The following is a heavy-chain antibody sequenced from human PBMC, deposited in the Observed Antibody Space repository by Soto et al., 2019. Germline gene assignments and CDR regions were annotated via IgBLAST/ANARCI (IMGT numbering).Heavy chain of an antibody. D-gene: IGHD3-9*01. Sequence: VRQAPGMGLEWVSVIWYDGINKYYADSVKCRFTISRDNSKNTLYLQMNSLRAEDTAVYYCARVEGLLRYFDWFPFDYWGQGTLVTVSS. CDR2: IWYDGINK. CDR3: ARVEGLLRYFDWFPFDY. V-gene: IGHV3-33*01. J-gene: IGHJ4*02.